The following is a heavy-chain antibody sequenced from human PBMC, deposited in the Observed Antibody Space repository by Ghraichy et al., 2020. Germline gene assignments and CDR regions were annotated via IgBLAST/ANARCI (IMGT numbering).Heavy chain of an antibody. CDR3: AKDREQWLVRGGRYYFDY. D-gene: IGHD6-19*01. J-gene: IGHJ4*02. Sequence: GGSLRLSCAASGFTFSSYAMSWVCQAPGKGLEWVSAISGSGGSTYYADSVKGRFTISRDNSKNTLYLQMNSLRAEDTAVYYCAKDREQWLVRGGRYYFDYWGQGTLVTVSS. CDR1: GFTFSSYA. V-gene: IGHV3-23*01. CDR2: ISGSGGST.